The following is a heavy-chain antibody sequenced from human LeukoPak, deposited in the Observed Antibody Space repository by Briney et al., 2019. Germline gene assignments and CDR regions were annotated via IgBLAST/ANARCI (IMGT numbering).Heavy chain of an antibody. D-gene: IGHD3-9*01. V-gene: IGHV1-2*02. J-gene: IGHJ4*02. CDR3: ARASSKSFYDTFFDY. CDR1: EYTFTGYH. CDR2: INPNSGGT. Sequence: ASVKVSCKASEYTFTGYHVNWVRQAPGQGLEWMGWINPNSGGTSYAQIFQGRVTMTRDTSIGTAYMELSWLRSDDTAVYYCARASSKSFYDTFFDYWGQGSLVTVSS.